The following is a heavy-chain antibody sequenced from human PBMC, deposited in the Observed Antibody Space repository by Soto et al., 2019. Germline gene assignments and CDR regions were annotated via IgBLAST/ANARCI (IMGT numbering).Heavy chain of an antibody. Sequence: GGSLRLSCAASGFTFSSYAMSWVRQAPGKGLEWVSAISGSGGSTYYADSVKGRFTISRDNSKNTLYLQMNSLRAEDTAVYYCAKNSDCSGGSCYYPYNWFYPWGQGTLVTVSS. J-gene: IGHJ5*02. CDR2: ISGSGGST. CDR3: AKNSDCSGGSCYYPYNWFYP. D-gene: IGHD2-15*01. CDR1: GFTFSSYA. V-gene: IGHV3-23*01.